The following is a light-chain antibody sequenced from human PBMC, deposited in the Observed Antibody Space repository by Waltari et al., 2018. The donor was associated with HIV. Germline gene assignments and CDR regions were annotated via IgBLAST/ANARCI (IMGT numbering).Light chain of an antibody. CDR1: SSAVGGYNY. J-gene: IGLJ3*02. V-gene: IGLV2-14*01. CDR2: DVS. CDR3: SSYTTSSTWV. Sequence: QSALTQPASVSGSPGQSITISCTGTSSAVGGYNYVSCYQQHPGKAPKLIVYDVSNRPAGVSYRFSGPKSGNTASLTISGLQAEDEADYYCSSYTTSSTWVFGGGTKLTVL.